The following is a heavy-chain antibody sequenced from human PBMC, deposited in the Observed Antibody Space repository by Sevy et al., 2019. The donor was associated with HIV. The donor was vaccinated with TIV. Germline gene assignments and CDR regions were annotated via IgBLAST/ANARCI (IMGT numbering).Heavy chain of an antibody. Sequence: SETLSLTCTVSGGSVSNGSYYWTWIRQPPGKGLVWIGNIYFIGNTPNYNPSVKSRVTISVDASKNQFSLKLNSVTAADTAVYYCATDQSYEIVTGLYAVDVRGQGTTVTVSS. CDR1: GGSVSNGSYY. D-gene: IGHD3-9*01. V-gene: IGHV4-61*01. CDR2: IYFIGNTP. J-gene: IGHJ6*02. CDR3: ATDQSYEIVTGLYAVDV.